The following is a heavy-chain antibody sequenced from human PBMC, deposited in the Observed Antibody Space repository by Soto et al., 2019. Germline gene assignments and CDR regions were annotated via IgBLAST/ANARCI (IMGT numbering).Heavy chain of an antibody. CDR3: ARGSSGVVAAGTGWFDP. J-gene: IGHJ5*02. D-gene: IGHD6-13*01. Sequence: ASVKVSCKASGYTFTSYAMHWVRQAPGQRLEWMGWINAGNGNTKYSQKFQGRVTITRDTSASTAYMELSSLRSEDTAVYYCARGSSGVVAAGTGWFDPWGQGTLVTVSS. V-gene: IGHV1-3*01. CDR1: GYTFTSYA. CDR2: INAGNGNT.